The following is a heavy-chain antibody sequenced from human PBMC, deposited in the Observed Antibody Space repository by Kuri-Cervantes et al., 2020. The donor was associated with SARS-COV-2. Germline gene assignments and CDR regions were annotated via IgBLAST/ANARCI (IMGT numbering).Heavy chain of an antibody. D-gene: IGHD2-2*01. CDR3: ATGDQLLVGWFDP. J-gene: IGHJ5*02. Sequence: ASVKVSCKASGYTLTELSMHWVRQAPGKGLEWMGGFDPEDGETIYAQKFQGRVTMTEDTSTDTAYMELSSLRSEDTAVYYCATGDQLLVGWFDPWGQGTLVTVSS. V-gene: IGHV1-24*01. CDR2: FDPEDGET. CDR1: GYTLTELS.